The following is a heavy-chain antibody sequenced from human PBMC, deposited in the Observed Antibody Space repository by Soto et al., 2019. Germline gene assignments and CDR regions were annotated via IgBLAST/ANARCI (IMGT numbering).Heavy chain of an antibody. Sequence: SETLSLTCTVSGVSISNYYWTWIRRPTGKGLEWIGRIYTSGSTDYNPSLKSRVTMSVDTSKSQFSLRLSSVTAADTAVYYCARDSALGFFYDSAGFYYHASWGQGTLVTVSS. CDR3: ARDSALGFFYDSAGFYYHAS. CDR1: GVSISNYY. V-gene: IGHV4-4*07. J-gene: IGHJ4*02. CDR2: IYTSGST. D-gene: IGHD3-22*01.